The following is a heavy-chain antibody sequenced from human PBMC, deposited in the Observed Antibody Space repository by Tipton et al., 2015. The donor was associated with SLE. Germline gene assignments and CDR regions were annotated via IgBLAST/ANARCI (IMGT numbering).Heavy chain of an antibody. CDR1: GGSISSYY. D-gene: IGHD2-15*01. CDR3: ARDQGGSGFVAFDI. Sequence: TLSLTCTVSGGSISSYYWSWIRQPPGKGLEWIGYIYYSGSTNYNPSLKSRVTISVDTSKNQFSLKLSPVTAADTAVYYCARDQGGSGFVAFDIWGQGTMFTVSS. J-gene: IGHJ3*02. CDR2: IYYSGST. V-gene: IGHV4-59*01.